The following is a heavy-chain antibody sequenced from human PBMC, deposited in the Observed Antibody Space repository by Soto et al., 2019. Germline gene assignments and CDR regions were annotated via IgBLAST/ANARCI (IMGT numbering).Heavy chain of an antibody. V-gene: IGHV3-48*03. CDR1: GFTFSKYE. CDR3: ARDPEIYSGKFDYGLDV. CDR2: ISNSGRAI. Sequence: PGGSLRLSCAVFGFTFSKYEMNCVRQAPGKGLEWVSYISNSGRAIYYAESVKGRFTISRDNAKNSLYLQMNSLRAEDTAVYYCARDPEIYSGKFDYGLDVWGQGTTVTVSS. D-gene: IGHD4-4*01. J-gene: IGHJ6*02.